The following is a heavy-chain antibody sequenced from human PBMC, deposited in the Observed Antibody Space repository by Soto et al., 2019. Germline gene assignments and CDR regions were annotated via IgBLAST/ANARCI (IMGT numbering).Heavy chain of an antibody. CDR2: IIPIFGTA. V-gene: IGHV1-69*13. CDR3: VEVSYYYYGMDV. J-gene: IGHJ6*02. CDR1: GYTLTELS. D-gene: IGHD3-10*01. Sequence: SVKVSCKVSGYTLTELSMHWVRQAPGQGLEWMGGIIPIFGTANYAQKFQGRVTITADESTSTAYMELSSLRSEDTAVYYCVEVSYYYYGMDVWGQGTTVTVSS.